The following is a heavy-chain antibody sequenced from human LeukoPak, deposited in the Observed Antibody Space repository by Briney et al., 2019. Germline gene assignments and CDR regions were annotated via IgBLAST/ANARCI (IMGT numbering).Heavy chain of an antibody. CDR2: IKQDGSEK. V-gene: IGHV3-7*03. CDR1: GFTFSSYA. Sequence: GGSLRLSCAASGFTFSSYAMHWVRQAPGKGLEWVANIKQDGSEKYYVDSVKGRFTISRDNAKNSLYLQMNSLRAEDTAVYYCARDAYIAVAGTAYYYYGMDVWGKGTTVTVSS. J-gene: IGHJ6*04. D-gene: IGHD6-19*01. CDR3: ARDAYIAVAGTAYYYYGMDV.